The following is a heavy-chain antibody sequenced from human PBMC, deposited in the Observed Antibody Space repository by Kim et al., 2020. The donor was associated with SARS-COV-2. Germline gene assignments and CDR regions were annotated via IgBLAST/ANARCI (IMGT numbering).Heavy chain of an antibody. CDR2: ISGSGGST. J-gene: IGHJ6*02. CDR3: AKSVLRFLEWLPKGYYYYYGMDV. Sequence: GGSLRLSCAASGFTFSSYAMSWVRQAPGKGLEWVSAISGSGGSTYYADSVKGRFTISRDNSKNTLYLQMNSLRAEDTAVYYCAKSVLRFLEWLPKGYYYYYGMDVWGQGTTVTVSS. D-gene: IGHD3-3*01. V-gene: IGHV3-23*01. CDR1: GFTFSSYA.